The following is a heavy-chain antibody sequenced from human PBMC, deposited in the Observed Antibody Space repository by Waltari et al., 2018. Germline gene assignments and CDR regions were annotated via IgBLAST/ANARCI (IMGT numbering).Heavy chain of an antibody. CDR3: ARDMGIYTNYAAY. CDR1: GFPFSRLW. D-gene: IGHD4-4*01. CDR2: INEDESET. V-gene: IGHV3-7*01. J-gene: IGHJ4*02. Sequence: EVQLVESGGGLVQPGGSLRLACVPSGFPFSRLWISWLRQAPGKGLEWVANINEDESETFYADSVKGRFTISRDNAKNSLYLQMNSLRVEDTAYYYCARDMGIYTNYAAYWGQGTLVTVSS.